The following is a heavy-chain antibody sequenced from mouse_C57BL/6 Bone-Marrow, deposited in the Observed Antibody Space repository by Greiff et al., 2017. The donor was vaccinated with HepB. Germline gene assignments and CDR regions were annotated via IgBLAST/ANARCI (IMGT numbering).Heavy chain of an antibody. Sequence: QVQLQQPGAELVKPGASVKLSCKASGYTFTSYWMQWVKQRPGQGLEWIGEFDPSDSYTNYNQKFKGKATLTVDTSSSTAYMQLSSLTSEDSAVYYCASYGSSCGYWGQGTTLTVSS. CDR3: ASYGSSCGY. CDR1: GYTFTSYW. V-gene: IGHV1-50*01. D-gene: IGHD1-1*01. CDR2: FDPSDSYT. J-gene: IGHJ2*01.